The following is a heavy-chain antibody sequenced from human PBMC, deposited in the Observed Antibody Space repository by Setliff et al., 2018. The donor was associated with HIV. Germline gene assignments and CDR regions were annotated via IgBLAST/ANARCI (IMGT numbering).Heavy chain of an antibody. Sequence: GGSLRLSCAASGFTFSSYVMHWVRQAPGKGLEWVAVISTNGGSTYYADSVKGRFTISRDNSKNTVYLQMRSLRAEDTAVYYCVKNAVAFDSSIYYFDYWGQGTLVTVSS. J-gene: IGHJ4*02. V-gene: IGHV3-64D*09. D-gene: IGHD3-9*01. CDR2: ISTNGGST. CDR1: GFTFSSYV. CDR3: VKNAVAFDSSIYYFDY.